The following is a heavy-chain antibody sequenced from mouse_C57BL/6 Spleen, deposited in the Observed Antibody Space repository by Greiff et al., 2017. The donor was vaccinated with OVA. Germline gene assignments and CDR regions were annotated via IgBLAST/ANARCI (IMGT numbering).Heavy chain of an antibody. D-gene: IGHD4-1*01. CDR3: ARTGTYYFDD. V-gene: IGHV1-69*01. J-gene: IGHJ2*01. Sequence: QVQLKQPGAELVMPGASVKLSCKASGYTFTSYWMHWVKQRPGQGLEWIGEIDPSDSYTNYNQKFKGKSTLTVDKSSSTAYMQLSSLTSEDSAVYYCARTGTYYFDDWGQGTTLTVSS. CDR2: IDPSDSYT. CDR1: GYTFTSYW.